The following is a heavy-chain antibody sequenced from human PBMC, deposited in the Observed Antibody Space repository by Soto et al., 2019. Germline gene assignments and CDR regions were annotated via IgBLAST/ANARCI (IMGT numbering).Heavy chain of an antibody. CDR1: GGSISSGDYY. Sequence: QVQLQESGPGLVKPSQTLSLTCTVSGGSISSGDYYWSWIRQPPGKGLEWIGYIYYSGSTYYNPSLRSRVTISVDTSKSQFALKLSSVTAADTAVYYCARARFYDSSGLAPWGQGTLVTVSS. CDR2: IYYSGST. CDR3: ARARFYDSSGLAP. V-gene: IGHV4-30-4*01. D-gene: IGHD3-22*01. J-gene: IGHJ5*02.